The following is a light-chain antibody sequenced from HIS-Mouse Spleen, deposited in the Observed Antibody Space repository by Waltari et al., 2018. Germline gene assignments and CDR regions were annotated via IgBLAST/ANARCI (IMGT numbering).Light chain of an antibody. V-gene: IGLV3-25*03. Sequence: SYELTQPPSVSVSPGQTARTTCSGDALPKQYAYWYPQKPGQAPVRVIYKDSERPTGIPGQCSGSSSGTTVPLTIRGVQAEDEVDYYCQSAYSSGTYSVVFGGGTKLTVL. CDR2: KDS. J-gene: IGLJ2*01. CDR3: QSAYSSGTYSVV. CDR1: ALPKQY.